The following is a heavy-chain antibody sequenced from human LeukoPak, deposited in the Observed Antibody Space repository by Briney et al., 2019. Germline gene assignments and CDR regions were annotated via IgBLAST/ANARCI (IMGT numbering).Heavy chain of an antibody. CDR2: IYYDGST. J-gene: IGHJ4*02. CDR1: GGSISSSGYY. Sequence: SETLSLTCTVSGGSISSSGYYWGWIRQPPGRGLEWIGNIYYDGSTYYNPSLKSRVIISVDPSKNQFSLKLSSVTAADTAVYYCAREYYYDSSGTWGYWGQGTLVTVSS. V-gene: IGHV4-39*07. D-gene: IGHD3-22*01. CDR3: AREYYYDSSGTWGY.